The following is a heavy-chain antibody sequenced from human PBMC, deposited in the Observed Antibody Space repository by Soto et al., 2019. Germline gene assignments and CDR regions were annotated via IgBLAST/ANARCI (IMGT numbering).Heavy chain of an antibody. CDR3: VSESTVTDAFDI. V-gene: IGHV4-59*01. Sequence: SETLSLTCTFSGFSISSYFWSWIRQPPGKGLEWIGYIYYSGSTNYNPSLKSRVTISVDTSKNQFSLKLSSVTAADTAVYYCVSESTVTDAFDIWGQGTMVTVSS. CDR1: GFSISSYF. D-gene: IGHD4-17*01. J-gene: IGHJ3*02. CDR2: IYYSGST.